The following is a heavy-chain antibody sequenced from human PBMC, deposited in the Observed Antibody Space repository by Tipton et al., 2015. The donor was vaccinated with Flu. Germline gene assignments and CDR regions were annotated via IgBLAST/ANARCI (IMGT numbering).Heavy chain of an antibody. CDR1: GFSFSTCG. J-gene: IGHJ4*02. CDR2: ISYEGGIK. D-gene: IGHD2-21*01. CDR3: AKDRLMWGLQGNY. Sequence: SLRLSCTASGFSFSTCGMHWVRQAPGKGLEWVAVISYEGGIKYYAASVKGRFTISRDNSKNTLYLQMNSLTAEDTAVYYCAKDRLMWGLQGNYWGQGTQVTVSS. V-gene: IGHV3-30*18.